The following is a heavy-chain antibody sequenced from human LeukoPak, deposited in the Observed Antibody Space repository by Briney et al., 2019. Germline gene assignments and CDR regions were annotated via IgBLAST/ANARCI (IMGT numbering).Heavy chain of an antibody. D-gene: IGHD2-2*01. CDR3: ARLMPAYQLPTLNWFDP. Sequence: SETLSLTCTVSGGSISSSSYYWGWIRQPPGKGLEWIGSIYYSGSTYYNPSLKSRVTISVDTSKNQFSLKLSSVTAADTAVYCCARLMPAYQLPTLNWFDPWGQGTLVTVSS. V-gene: IGHV4-39*01. CDR1: GGSISSSSYY. CDR2: IYYSGST. J-gene: IGHJ5*02.